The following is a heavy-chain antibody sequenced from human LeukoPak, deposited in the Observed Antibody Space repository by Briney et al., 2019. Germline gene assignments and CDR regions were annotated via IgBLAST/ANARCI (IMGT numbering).Heavy chain of an antibody. CDR2: IYHSGST. V-gene: IGHV4-4*02. D-gene: IGHD1-14*01. CDR3: ARTTRPRGPPGKASDI. J-gene: IGHJ3*02. CDR1: GGSISSSNW. Sequence: SGTLSLTCAVSGGSISSSNWWSWVRQPPGKGLEWIGEIYHSGSTNYNPSLKSRVTISVDKSKNQFSLKLSSVTAADTAVYYCARTTRPRGPPGKASDIWGQGTMVTVSS.